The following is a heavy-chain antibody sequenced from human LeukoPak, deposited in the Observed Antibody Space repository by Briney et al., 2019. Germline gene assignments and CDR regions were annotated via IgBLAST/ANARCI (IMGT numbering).Heavy chain of an antibody. CDR2: INPNTGGT. CDR3: AKEMDDTRAVDP. V-gene: IGHV1-2*02. CDR1: GYTFTSYD. Sequence: GASVKVSCKASGYTFTSYDINWVRQATGQGLEWMGWINPNTGGTTYTQKFQGRVTMTRDTSISTAYMELSRLRSDDTALYYCAKEMDDTRAVDPWGQGTLVTVSS. J-gene: IGHJ5*02. D-gene: IGHD3-9*01.